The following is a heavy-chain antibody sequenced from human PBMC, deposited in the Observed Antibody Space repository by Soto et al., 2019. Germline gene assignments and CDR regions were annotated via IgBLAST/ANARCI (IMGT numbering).Heavy chain of an antibody. V-gene: IGHV3-30*18. Sequence: GGSLRLSCAASGFTFSSYGMHWVRQAPGKGLEWVAVISYDGSNKYYADSVKGRFTISRDNSKNTLYLQMNSLRAEDTAVYYCAKDIGYCSGGSCYYYYYGMDVWGQGTTVTVSS. D-gene: IGHD2-15*01. CDR1: GFTFSSYG. J-gene: IGHJ6*02. CDR3: AKDIGYCSGGSCYYYYYGMDV. CDR2: ISYDGSNK.